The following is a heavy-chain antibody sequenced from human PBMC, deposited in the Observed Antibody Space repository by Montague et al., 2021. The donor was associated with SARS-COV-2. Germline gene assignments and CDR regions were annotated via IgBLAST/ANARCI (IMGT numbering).Heavy chain of an antibody. J-gene: IGHJ4*02. CDR1: GGSFGDDH. CDR3: ARGHLSVSMIVVVFTSASYYFDY. Sequence: SETLSLTCGVYGGSFGDDHWSWIRQPPGKGLEWIGDIKQSGSTNXNPSLKSRVTIPVDTSKNQFSLKLTSVTAADTAVYFCARGHLSVSMIVVVFTSASYYFDYWGQGAQVTVSS. CDR2: IKQSGST. V-gene: IGHV4-34*01. D-gene: IGHD3-22*01.